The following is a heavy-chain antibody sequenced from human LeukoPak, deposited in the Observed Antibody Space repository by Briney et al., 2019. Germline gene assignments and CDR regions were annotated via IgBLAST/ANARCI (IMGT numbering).Heavy chain of an antibody. CDR2: INHSGST. V-gene: IGHV4-34*01. D-gene: IGHD3-16*01. J-gene: IGHJ5*02. Sequence: SETLSLTCAVYGGSFSGYYWSWIRQPPGKGLEWIGEINHSGSTNYNPSLKSRVTISVDTSKNQFSLKLSSVTAADTAVYYCARGISSNLPSWGYLNWFDPWGQGTLVTVSS. CDR3: ARGISSNLPSWGYLNWFDP. CDR1: GGSFSGYY.